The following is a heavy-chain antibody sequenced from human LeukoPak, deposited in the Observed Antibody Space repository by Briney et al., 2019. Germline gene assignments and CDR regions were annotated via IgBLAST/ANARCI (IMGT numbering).Heavy chain of an antibody. CDR3: ARDPWDLGYGDSRLDY. Sequence: ASVKVSCKASGYTVTRYGISWVRQAPGQGLEWMGWISAYNGNTSYAQKFQGRVTMTTDTSTSTAYMELRILRSDDTAVYYCARDPWDLGYGDSRLDYWGQGTLVTVSS. J-gene: IGHJ4*02. D-gene: IGHD4-17*01. V-gene: IGHV1-18*01. CDR1: GYTVTRYG. CDR2: ISAYNGNT.